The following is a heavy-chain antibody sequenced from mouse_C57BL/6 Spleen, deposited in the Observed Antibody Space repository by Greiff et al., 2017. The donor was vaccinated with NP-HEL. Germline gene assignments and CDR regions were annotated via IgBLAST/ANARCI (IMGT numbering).Heavy chain of an antibody. CDR1: GYTFTSYW. D-gene: IGHD2-1*01. V-gene: IGHV1-55*01. J-gene: IGHJ4*01. Sequence: VQLQQSGAELVKPGASVKMSCKASGYTFTSYWITWVKQRPGQGLEWIGDIYPGSGSTNYNEKFKSKATLTVDTSSSTAYMQLSSPTSEDSAVYYCARGDYGNYRYYYAMDYWGQGTSVTVSS. CDR2: IYPGSGST. CDR3: ARGDYGNYRYYYAMDY.